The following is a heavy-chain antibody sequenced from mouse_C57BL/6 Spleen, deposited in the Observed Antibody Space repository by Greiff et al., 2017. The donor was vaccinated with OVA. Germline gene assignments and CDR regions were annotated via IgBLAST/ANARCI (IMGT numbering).Heavy chain of an antibody. V-gene: IGHV1-54*01. CDR1: GYAFTNYL. CDR3: ARGGNRGYAMDY. Sequence: QVQLQQSGAELVRPGTSVKVSCKASGYAFTNYLIEWVKQRPGQGLEWIGVINPGSGGTNYNEKFKGKATLTADKSSSTAYMQLSSLTSEDSAVYFCARGGNRGYAMDYWGQGTSVTVSS. J-gene: IGHJ4*01. CDR2: INPGSGGT.